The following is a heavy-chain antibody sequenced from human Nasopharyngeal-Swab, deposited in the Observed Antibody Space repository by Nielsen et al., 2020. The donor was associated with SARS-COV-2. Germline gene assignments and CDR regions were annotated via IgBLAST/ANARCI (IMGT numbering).Heavy chain of an antibody. CDR1: GFTFSDYS. Sequence: GGSLRLSCAASGFTFSDYSMNWVRQTPGKGLAWVSSITSSSRYIYYADSVKGRFTISRDNGKNSLYLQMSSLRAEDTAVYYCVRVLDFWGQGTLVTVSS. CDR3: VRVLDF. CDR2: ITSSSRYI. V-gene: IGHV3-21*01. J-gene: IGHJ4*02.